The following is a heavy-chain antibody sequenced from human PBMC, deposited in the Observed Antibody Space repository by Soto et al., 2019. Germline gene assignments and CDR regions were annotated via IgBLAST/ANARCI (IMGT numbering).Heavy chain of an antibody. D-gene: IGHD3-10*01. Sequence: GGSLRLSCAASGFTFSSYDMHWVRQATGKGLEWVSAIGTAGDTYYPGSVKGRFTISRENAKNSLYLQMNSLRAGDTAVYYCARSMPGESEDPYYFDYWGQGTLVTVSS. V-gene: IGHV3-13*01. CDR3: ARSMPGESEDPYYFDY. J-gene: IGHJ4*02. CDR2: IGTAGDT. CDR1: GFTFSSYD.